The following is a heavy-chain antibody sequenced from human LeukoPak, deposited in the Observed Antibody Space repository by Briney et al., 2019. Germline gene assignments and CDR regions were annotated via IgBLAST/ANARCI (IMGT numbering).Heavy chain of an antibody. CDR1: GGTFSSYA. D-gene: IGHD1-7*01. Sequence: SVKVSCKASGGTFSSYAIGWVRQAPGQGLEWMGGIIPIFGTANYAQKFQGRVTITTDESTSTAYMELSSLRSEDTAVYYCARSGLGWNYPSDFDYYYMDVWGKGTTVTVSS. CDR3: ARSGLGWNYPSDFDYYYMDV. V-gene: IGHV1-69*05. CDR2: IIPIFGTA. J-gene: IGHJ6*03.